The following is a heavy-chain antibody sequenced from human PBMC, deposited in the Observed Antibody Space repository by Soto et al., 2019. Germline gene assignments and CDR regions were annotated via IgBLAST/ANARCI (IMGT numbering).Heavy chain of an antibody. CDR1: GYTFTRYG. CDR2: INTYNGNT. V-gene: IGHV1-18*01. CDR3: AMVDVYVTPSPPYV. D-gene: IGHD3-16*01. Sequence: QVQLVQSGAEVKNPGASVKVSCKASGYTFTRYGIGWARQAPGQGLEWMGWINTYNGNTNYAQNVQGRVTLTTDTSTSTAYMELRSLRSNDTAIYYCAMVDVYVTPSPPYVWGQGTTVIVSS. J-gene: IGHJ6*02.